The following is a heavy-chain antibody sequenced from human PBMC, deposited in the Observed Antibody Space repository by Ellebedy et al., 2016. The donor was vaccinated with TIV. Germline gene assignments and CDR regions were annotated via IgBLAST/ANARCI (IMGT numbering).Heavy chain of an antibody. Sequence: GGSLRLSCAASGITFSSYPMNWVRQAPGKGLEWVSGISGSGGTTFYADSVKGRFTISRDNSKNTLSLQMNSLRVDDTAIYYCAKEALAVWGQGTLVTVSS. J-gene: IGHJ4*02. CDR1: GITFSSYP. CDR3: AKEALAV. CDR2: ISGSGGTT. D-gene: IGHD6-19*01. V-gene: IGHV3-23*01.